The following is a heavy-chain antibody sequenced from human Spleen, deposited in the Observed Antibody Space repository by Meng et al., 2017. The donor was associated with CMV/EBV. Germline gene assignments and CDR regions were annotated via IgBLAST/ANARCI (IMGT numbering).Heavy chain of an antibody. D-gene: IGHD2-15*01. Sequence: GESLKIPCAASGFSFSDTFMDWFRQAPGKGLECVGRIRNKAATYTTEYAASVRGRFTISRDDSKNSLYLQMNSLKIEDTAVYYCVKDFLGAGDFWGQGTPVTVSS. CDR3: VKDFLGAGDF. CDR1: GFSFSDTF. CDR2: IRNKAATYTT. V-gene: IGHV3-72*01. J-gene: IGHJ4*02.